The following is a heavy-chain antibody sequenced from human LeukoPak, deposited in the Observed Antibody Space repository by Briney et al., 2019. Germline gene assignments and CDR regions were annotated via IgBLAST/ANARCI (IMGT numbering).Heavy chain of an antibody. CDR3: AKELDTMFFDY. J-gene: IGHJ4*02. CDR2: AGWAGGTA. D-gene: IGHD5-18*01. CDR1: GFNFDRYT. Sequence: GGSLRLSCATSGFNFDRYTIHWVRQAPGKGLEWVSLAGWAGGTAYYSDSVRGRFTISRDSGKNSVYLQMNSLTTDDTAFYFCAKELDTMFFDYWGQGALVTVSS. V-gene: IGHV3-43*01.